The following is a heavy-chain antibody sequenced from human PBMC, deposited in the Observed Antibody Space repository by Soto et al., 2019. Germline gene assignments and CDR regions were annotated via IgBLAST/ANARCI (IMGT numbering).Heavy chain of an antibody. Sequence: EVQLLESGGGLVQPGGSLRLSCAASGFTFSSYAMSWVRQAPGKGLEWVSAISGSGGSTYYADSVKGRFTISRDNSKNTLYLQMNSLRAEDTAVYYCASSLRYFDWLLYRGAFDIWGQGTMVTVSS. CDR3: ASSLRYFDWLLYRGAFDI. D-gene: IGHD3-9*01. CDR1: GFTFSSYA. J-gene: IGHJ3*02. CDR2: ISGSGGST. V-gene: IGHV3-23*01.